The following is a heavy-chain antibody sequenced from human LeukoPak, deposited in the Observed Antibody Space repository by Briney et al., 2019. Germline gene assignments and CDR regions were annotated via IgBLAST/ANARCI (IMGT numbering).Heavy chain of an antibody. Sequence: PGGSLRLSCVDSKLTFNTYAMGWVRQAPGKELECVSCISDDGDTTYYADSVKGRFTISRDNSRNTLYLQMNGLRAEDTAIYYCANYIRSPAAWGQGTLVTVAS. J-gene: IGHJ5*02. CDR1: KLTFNTYA. CDR2: ISDDGDTT. D-gene: IGHD3-3*02. V-gene: IGHV3-23*01. CDR3: ANYIRSPAA.